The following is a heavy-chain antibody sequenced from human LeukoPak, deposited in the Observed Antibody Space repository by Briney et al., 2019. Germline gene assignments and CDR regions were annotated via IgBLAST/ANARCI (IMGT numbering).Heavy chain of an antibody. J-gene: IGHJ4*02. D-gene: IGHD2-8*01. CDR2: ISYDGNNK. V-gene: IGHV3-30*03. CDR3: TIGPMYETRLHS. Sequence: GGSQTLLCAASRFTFSHHGIFWVRQAPGKGLEWVALISYDGNNKYYADSVKGRFTISRDNSKNTLYLQIDSLRPEDTAVYYCTIGPMYETRLHSLVQGTLVTVSS. CDR1: RFTFSHHG.